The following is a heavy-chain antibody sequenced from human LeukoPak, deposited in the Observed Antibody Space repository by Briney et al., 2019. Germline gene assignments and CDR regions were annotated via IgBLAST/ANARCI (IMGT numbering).Heavy chain of an antibody. CDR2: ISGSGSGT. CDR1: GFTFDDYG. CDR3: AELGITMIGGV. Sequence: QPGGSLRLSCAASGFTFDDYGMSWVRQAPGKGLEWVSGISGSGSGTYYADSVKGRFTISRDNSKNTLHLQMNSLRAEDTAVYYCAELGITMIGGVWGKGTTVTISS. D-gene: IGHD3-10*02. J-gene: IGHJ6*04. V-gene: IGHV3-23*01.